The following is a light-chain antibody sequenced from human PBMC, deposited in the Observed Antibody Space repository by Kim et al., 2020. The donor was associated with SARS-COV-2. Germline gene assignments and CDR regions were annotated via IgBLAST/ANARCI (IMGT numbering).Light chain of an antibody. CDR1: SSDVGGHNT. CDR2: NVS. CDR3: SSYTLSQTYV. V-gene: IGLV2-14*01. Sequence: QSALTQPASVSGSPGQSITISCTGTSSDVGGHNTVSWYQQHPGKVPKVIIYNVSKRPSGVSNRISGSKSGNTASLTISGLQAEDEADYYCSSYTLSQTYVFGTGTKFTVL. J-gene: IGLJ1*01.